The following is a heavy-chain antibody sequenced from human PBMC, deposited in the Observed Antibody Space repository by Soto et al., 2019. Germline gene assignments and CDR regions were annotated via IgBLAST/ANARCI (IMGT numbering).Heavy chain of an antibody. J-gene: IGHJ4*02. CDR3: AAWAEGATEVH. CDR2: IWYDASKQ. D-gene: IGHD2-15*01. Sequence: PVGSLRLSCEASGFSFSVYGMHWVRQAPGKGLEWVAAIWYDASKQFYAGSVEGRFTISRDNSKATLYLQMNSLRAEDTAVYYCAAWAEGATEVHWGQGTLVTVSS. V-gene: IGHV3-33*01. CDR1: GFSFSVYG.